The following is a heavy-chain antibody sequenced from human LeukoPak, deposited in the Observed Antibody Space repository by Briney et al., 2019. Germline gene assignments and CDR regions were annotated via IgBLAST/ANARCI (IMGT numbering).Heavy chain of an antibody. CDR1: GVSIASASYY. D-gene: IGHD5-12*01. CDR2: LYTNGNT. V-gene: IGHV4-61*02. Sequence: SQTLSLTCTVSGVSIASASYYWSWVRQPAGQGLEWIGLYTNGNTKYNPSLKSRGTISVDTSKNQFSLKLSSVTAADTAVYYCARDSGPYGMDVWGKGTTVTVSS. J-gene: IGHJ6*04. CDR3: ARDSGPYGMDV.